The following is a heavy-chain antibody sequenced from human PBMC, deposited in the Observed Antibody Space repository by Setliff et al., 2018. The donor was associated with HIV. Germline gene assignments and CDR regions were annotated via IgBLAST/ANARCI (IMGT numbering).Heavy chain of an antibody. CDR3: ARALFDNSPLDA. V-gene: IGHV1-2*02. J-gene: IGHJ3*01. D-gene: IGHD1-20*01. CDR1: GYSFTSYY. Sequence: ASVKDSCKASGYSFTSYYMHWVRQAPGQGPEWMGWVNPKSSGTKYAQKCQGRVTMTRDTSIGTAYLELNGLTSDDTAMYYCARALFDNSPLDAWGQGTMVTVSS. CDR2: VNPKSSGT.